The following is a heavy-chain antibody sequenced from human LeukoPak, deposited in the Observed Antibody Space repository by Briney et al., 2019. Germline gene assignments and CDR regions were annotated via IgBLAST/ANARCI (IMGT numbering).Heavy chain of an antibody. J-gene: IGHJ4*02. D-gene: IGHD6-19*01. CDR2: IVVGSGNT. CDR3: AAVGSLSSGWSFDY. Sequence: SVKVSCKASGFTFTSSAMQWVRQARGQRLEWIGWIVVGSGNTNYAQKFQERVTITRDMSTSTAYMELSSLRSEDTAVYYCAAVGSLSSGWSFDYWGQGTLVTVSS. V-gene: IGHV1-58*02. CDR1: GFTFTSSA.